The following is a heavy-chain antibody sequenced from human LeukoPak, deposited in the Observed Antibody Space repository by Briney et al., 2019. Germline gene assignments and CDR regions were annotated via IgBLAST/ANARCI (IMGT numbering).Heavy chain of an antibody. Sequence: TGGSLRLSCAASGFTVSSNYMSWVRQAPGKGLEWVSVIYSGGTTYYADSVRGRFTISRDNSKNTLYLQMNSLRAEDTAVYYCARDMRMAVAGLDFLGQGTLVTVSS. V-gene: IGHV3-53*01. CDR1: GFTVSSNY. CDR2: IYSGGTT. CDR3: ARDMRMAVAGLDF. D-gene: IGHD6-13*01. J-gene: IGHJ4*02.